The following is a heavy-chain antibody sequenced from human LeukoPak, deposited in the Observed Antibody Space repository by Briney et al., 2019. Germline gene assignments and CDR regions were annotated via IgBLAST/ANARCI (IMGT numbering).Heavy chain of an antibody. D-gene: IGHD4-23*01. CDR3: ASLKAVTDAFDI. Sequence: SETLSLTCTVSGGSISSSSYYWGWLRQPPGKGLEWIGTLYYSGSTYYNPSLKSRLSISVDTSKNQFSLKLSSVTAADTAVYYCASLKAVTDAFDIWGQGTMVTVSS. V-gene: IGHV4-39*01. CDR1: GGSISSSSYY. CDR2: LYYSGST. J-gene: IGHJ3*02.